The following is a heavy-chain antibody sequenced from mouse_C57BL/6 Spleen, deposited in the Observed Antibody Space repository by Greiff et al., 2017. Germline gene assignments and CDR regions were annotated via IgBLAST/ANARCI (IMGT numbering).Heavy chain of an antibody. CDR3: ALYDYDGSWFAY. D-gene: IGHD2-4*01. Sequence: QVTLKVSGPGILQPSQTLSLTCSFSGFSLSTSNMGIGWIRQPSGKGLEWLAHIWWNDDKYYNPSLKRRLTISKETSNNQVLLKITSVDTAYTATYYCALYDYDGSWFAYWGQGTLVTVSA. V-gene: IGHV8-5*01. J-gene: IGHJ3*01. CDR1: GFSLSTSNMG. CDR2: IWWNDDK.